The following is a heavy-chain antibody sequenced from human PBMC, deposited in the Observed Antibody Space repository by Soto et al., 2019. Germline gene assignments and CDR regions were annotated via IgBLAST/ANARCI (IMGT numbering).Heavy chain of an antibody. J-gene: IGHJ4*02. D-gene: IGHD3-10*01. CDR1: GGSISTYY. V-gene: IGHV4-59*01. CDR2: IYYSGST. CDR3: ARDRGTSGAYFDY. Sequence: PSETLSLTCTVSGGSISTYYWSWIRQPPGKGLEWIGYIYYSGSTNYNPSLKSRVTISIDTSKNQFSLKLNSVTAADTAVYYCARDRGTSGAYFDYWGQGTLVTVSS.